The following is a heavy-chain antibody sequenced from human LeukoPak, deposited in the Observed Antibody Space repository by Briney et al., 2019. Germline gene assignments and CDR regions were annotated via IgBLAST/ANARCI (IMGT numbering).Heavy chain of an antibody. CDR1: GYTFTSYG. Sequence: GASVKVSCXASGYTFTSYGISWVRQALGQGLEWMGRIIPIFGTANYAQKFQGRVTITTDESTSTAYMELSSLRSEDTAVYYCARDAHSGSYEALNWFDPWGQGTLVTVSS. CDR3: ARDAHSGSYEALNWFDP. J-gene: IGHJ5*02. CDR2: IIPIFGTA. D-gene: IGHD1-26*01. V-gene: IGHV1-69*05.